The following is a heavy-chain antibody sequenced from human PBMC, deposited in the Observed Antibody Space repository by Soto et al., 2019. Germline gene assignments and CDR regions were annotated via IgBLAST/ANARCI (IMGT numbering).Heavy chain of an antibody. V-gene: IGHV3-33*01. J-gene: IGHJ6*03. CDR2: IWSDGSNE. CDR1: EFTFSRHG. D-gene: IGHD1-1*01. Sequence: QVQLVESGGGVVQPGRSLRLSCAASEFTFSRHGMHWVRQAPGKGLQWVGVIWSDGSNEVDADSVKGRFIISRDNSKNILYLQMNSLRAEDTAVYYCARERTFGDNKHNYMDVWGTGITVTVSS. CDR3: ARERTFGDNKHNYMDV.